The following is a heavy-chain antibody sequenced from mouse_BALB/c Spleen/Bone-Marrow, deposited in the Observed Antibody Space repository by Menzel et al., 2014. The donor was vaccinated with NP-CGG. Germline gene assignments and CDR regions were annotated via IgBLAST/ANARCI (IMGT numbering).Heavy chain of an antibody. V-gene: IGHV1S81*02. Sequence: VQLQQSGAELVRPGASVKLSCKASGYTFTGYWMLWVKQRPGQGLEWIGEINPSNGRTNYNEKFKSMATLTVDKTSSAAYMQRSSLTSEDSAVFYGARLIYGSSYSVDFWGQGTSVTVSS. CDR3: ARLIYGSSYSVDF. CDR1: GYTFTGYW. D-gene: IGHD1-1*01. CDR2: INPSNGRT. J-gene: IGHJ4*01.